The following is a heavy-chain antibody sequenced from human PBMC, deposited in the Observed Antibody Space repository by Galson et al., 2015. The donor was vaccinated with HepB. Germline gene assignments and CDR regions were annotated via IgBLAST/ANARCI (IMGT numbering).Heavy chain of an antibody. J-gene: IGHJ4*02. CDR3: ARDPLSRWYSSGWYSFDY. V-gene: IGHV1-2*06. D-gene: IGHD6-19*01. Sequence: SVKVSCKASGYTFTGYYMHWVRQAPGQGLEWMGRINPNSGGTNYAQKFQGRVTMTRDTSISTAYMELSRLRPDDTAVYYCARDPLSRWYSSGWYSFDYWGQGTLVTVSS. CDR2: INPNSGGT. CDR1: GYTFTGYY.